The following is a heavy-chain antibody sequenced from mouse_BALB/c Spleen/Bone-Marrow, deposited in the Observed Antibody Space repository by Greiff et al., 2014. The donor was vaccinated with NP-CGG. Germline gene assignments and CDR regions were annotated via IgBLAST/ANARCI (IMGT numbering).Heavy chain of an antibody. CDR3: ARYDEPAWFAY. Sequence: QVQLQQSGAELVKPGASVRLSCKASGYSFTTYWIHWVKQRPGQGLEWIGEINPSNGRTNYNEKFKSKATLTVDKSSSTAYMQLSSLTSEDSAVYYCARYDEPAWFAYWGQGTLVTVSA. V-gene: IGHV1S81*02. D-gene: IGHD2-3*01. CDR1: GYSFTTYW. J-gene: IGHJ3*01. CDR2: INPSNGRT.